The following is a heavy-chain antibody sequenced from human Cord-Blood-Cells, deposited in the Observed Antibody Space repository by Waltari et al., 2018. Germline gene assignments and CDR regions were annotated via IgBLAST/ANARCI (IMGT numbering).Heavy chain of an antibody. CDR3: ARASSGWYWYFDL. V-gene: IGHV1-69*06. J-gene: IGHJ2*01. Sequence: QVQLVQSGAEVKKPGSSVKVSCKASGGTFSSYANSWVRQAPGQGLAWMGGIIPIFGTANYAQKFQGRVTITADKSTSTAYMELSSLRSEDTAVYYCARASSGWYWYFDLWGRGTLVTVSS. CDR1: GGTFSSYA. CDR2: IIPIFGTA. D-gene: IGHD6-19*01.